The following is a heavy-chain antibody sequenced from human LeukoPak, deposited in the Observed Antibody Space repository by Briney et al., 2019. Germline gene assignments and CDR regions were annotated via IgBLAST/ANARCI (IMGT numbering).Heavy chain of an antibody. V-gene: IGHV3-30*03. CDR3: ARDPPDCSGGNCFSGGMDV. CDR1: GFTFSTYG. CDR2: ISNDGNRK. Sequence: GGSLRLSCAGSGFTFSTYGMHWVRQAPGKGLEWVSTISNDGNRKYYAVSVKGRFIISRDNSKNTLYLRLNSLTVEDTAMYYCARDPPDCSGGNCFSGGMDVWGQSITVTVFS. D-gene: IGHD2-15*01. J-gene: IGHJ6*02.